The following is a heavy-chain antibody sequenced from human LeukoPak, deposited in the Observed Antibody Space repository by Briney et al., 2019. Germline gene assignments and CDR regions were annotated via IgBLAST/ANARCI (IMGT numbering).Heavy chain of an antibody. Sequence: SETLSLTCTVSGGSIGTYYWSWIRQSPGKGLEWIGYIYTSGSTNYNPSLKSRVTISVDTSKNQFSLKLSSVTAADTAVYYCARRRHSSGWGKGLDYWGQGTLVTVSS. CDR3: ARRRHSSGWGKGLDY. D-gene: IGHD6-19*01. J-gene: IGHJ4*02. V-gene: IGHV4-4*09. CDR2: IYTSGST. CDR1: GGSIGTYY.